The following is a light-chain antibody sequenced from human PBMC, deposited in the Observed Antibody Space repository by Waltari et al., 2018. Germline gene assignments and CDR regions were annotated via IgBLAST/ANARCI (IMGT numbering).Light chain of an antibody. V-gene: IGKV1-5*01. CDR3: QQTYSALCCT. CDR2: DAS. J-gene: IGKJ2*02. CDR1: QSIGSL. Sequence: DIQMPQSPSTLSASVGDRVTITCRASQSIGSLLAWYQQKPGKAPKLLIYDASSLESGVPSRFSGSGSGTEFTLTINSLQPDDFATYFCQQTYSALCCTFGQGTKLEIK.